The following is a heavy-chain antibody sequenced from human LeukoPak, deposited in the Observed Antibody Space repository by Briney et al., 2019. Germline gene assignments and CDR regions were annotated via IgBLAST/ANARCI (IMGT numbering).Heavy chain of an antibody. CDR3: ARLTMVRGYFDY. V-gene: IGHV1-8*01. J-gene: IGHJ4*02. CDR1: GYTFTSYD. Sequence: ASVKVSCKASGYTFTSYDINWVRQATGQGLEWMGWMNPNSGNTGYAQKFQGRVTMTRNTSISTAYMELSSLRSEDTAVYYCARLTMVRGYFDYWGQGTLVTVSS. CDR2: MNPNSGNT. D-gene: IGHD3-10*01.